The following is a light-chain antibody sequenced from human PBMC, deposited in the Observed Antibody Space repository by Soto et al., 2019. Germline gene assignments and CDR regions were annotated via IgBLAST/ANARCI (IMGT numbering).Light chain of an antibody. J-gene: IGKJ2*01. Sequence: EIVMTQSPATLSVSPGERATLSCRASQSVSSNLAWYQQKPGQAPRLLIYGASTRATGFPARFSGSGSGTEFTLTISSLQSEDFAVYYCQQYNTWYTFGQGTKLEIK. CDR3: QQYNTWYT. CDR1: QSVSSN. V-gene: IGKV3-15*01. CDR2: GAS.